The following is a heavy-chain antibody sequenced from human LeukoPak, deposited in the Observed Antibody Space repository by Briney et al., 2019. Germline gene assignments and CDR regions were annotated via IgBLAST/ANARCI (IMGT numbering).Heavy chain of an antibody. Sequence: ASVKVSCKASGYTFTSYGISWVRQAPGQGLEWMGWISAYNGNTNYAQKLQGRVTMTTDTSTSTAYMELRSLRSDDTAVYYCARDAGAEYYDSSGYYAGCMDVWGQGTTVTVSS. CDR2: ISAYNGNT. J-gene: IGHJ6*02. CDR3: ARDAGAEYYDSSGYYAGCMDV. CDR1: GYTFTSYG. D-gene: IGHD3-22*01. V-gene: IGHV1-18*01.